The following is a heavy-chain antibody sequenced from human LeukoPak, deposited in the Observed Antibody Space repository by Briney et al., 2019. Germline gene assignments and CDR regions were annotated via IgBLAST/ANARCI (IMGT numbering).Heavy chain of an antibody. Sequence: GGSLRLSCAASGFTFSSYWMRWVRQAPGKGLVWVSRINSDGSSTSYADSVKGRFTISRDNAKNTLYLQMNSLRAEDTAVYYCARDAGCGGDCYSFLDYWGQGTLVTVSS. CDR1: GFTFSSYW. J-gene: IGHJ4*02. V-gene: IGHV3-74*01. CDR3: ARDAGCGGDCYSFLDY. D-gene: IGHD2-21*02. CDR2: INSDGSST.